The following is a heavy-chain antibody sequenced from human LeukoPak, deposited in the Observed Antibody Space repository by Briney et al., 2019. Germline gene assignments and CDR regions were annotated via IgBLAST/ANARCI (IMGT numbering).Heavy chain of an antibody. CDR3: ARQADYYDSSGYPSNWFDP. CDR1: GGSISSGGYY. Sequence: PSETLSLTCTVSGGSISSGGYYWSWIRQHPGKGLEWIGYIYYSGSTYYNPSLKSRVTISVDTSKNQFSLKLSSVTAADTAVYYCARQADYYDSSGYPSNWFDPWGQGTLVTVSS. CDR2: IYYSGST. J-gene: IGHJ5*02. V-gene: IGHV4-31*03. D-gene: IGHD3-22*01.